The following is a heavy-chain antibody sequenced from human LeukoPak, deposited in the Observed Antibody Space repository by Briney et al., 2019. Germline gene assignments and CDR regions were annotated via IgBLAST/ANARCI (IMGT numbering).Heavy chain of an antibody. D-gene: IGHD3-10*01. Sequence: SETLSFTCTVSGGSISSYYWSWIRQPPGKGLEWIGYIYYSGRTNYNPSLKSRVTISVDTSKNQFSLKLSSVTAADTAVYYCAPLEVDGSGSPPYYYMDVWGKGTTVAVSS. CDR1: GGSISSYY. V-gene: IGHV4-59*08. J-gene: IGHJ6*03. CDR2: IYYSGRT. CDR3: APLEVDGSGSPPYYYMDV.